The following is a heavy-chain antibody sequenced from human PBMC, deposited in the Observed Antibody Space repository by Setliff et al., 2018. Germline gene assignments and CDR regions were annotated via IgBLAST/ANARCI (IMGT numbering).Heavy chain of an antibody. D-gene: IGHD2-2*01. CDR2: IVPNFGTT. V-gene: IGHV1-69*05. Sequence: SVKVSCKASGGTFRSYGISWVRQAPGQGLEWMGGIVPNFGTTSYAQKFQGRVTITTDESTNTAYMELSSLRSDDTAVFYCAREVVVVKSAINYYYYMDVWGKGTTVTVSS. CDR1: GGTFRSYG. CDR3: AREVVVVKSAINYYYYMDV. J-gene: IGHJ6*03.